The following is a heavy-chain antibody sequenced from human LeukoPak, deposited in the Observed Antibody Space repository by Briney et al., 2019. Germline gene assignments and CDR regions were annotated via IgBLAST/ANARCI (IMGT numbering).Heavy chain of an antibody. CDR1: GGSISSGDYY. J-gene: IGHJ4*02. D-gene: IGHD3-3*01. CDR2: IYYSGST. Sequence: ASETLSLTCTVSGGSISSGDYYWSWIRQPPGKGLEWIRYIYYSGSTYYNPSLKSRVTISVDTSKNQFSLKLSSVTAADTAVYYCARVGYDFWSGYFDYWGQGTLVTVSS. CDR3: ARVGYDFWSGYFDY. V-gene: IGHV4-30-4*01.